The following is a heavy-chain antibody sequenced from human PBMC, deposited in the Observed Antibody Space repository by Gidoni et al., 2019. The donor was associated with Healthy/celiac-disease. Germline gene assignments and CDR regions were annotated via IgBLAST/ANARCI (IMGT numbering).Heavy chain of an antibody. CDR3: ARARAAGGGTGMAARRFYYYYMDV. J-gene: IGHJ6*03. D-gene: IGHD2-15*01. CDR1: GFTFSSYG. CDR2: IWYDGSNK. V-gene: IGHV3-33*01. Sequence: QVQLVESGGGVVQPGRSLRLSCAASGFTFSSYGMHWVRQAPGKGLEWVAVIWYDGSNKYYADSVKGRFTISRDNSKNTLYLQMNSLRAEDTAVYYCARARAAGGGTGMAARRFYYYYMDVWGKGTTVTVSS.